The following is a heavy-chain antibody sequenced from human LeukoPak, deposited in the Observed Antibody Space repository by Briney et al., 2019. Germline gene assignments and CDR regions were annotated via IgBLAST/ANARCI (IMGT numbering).Heavy chain of an antibody. Sequence: PGGSLRLSCAASGFTFSNYEMNWVRQAPGKGLEWVSYISSSGSTIYYADSVKGRFTISRDNAKNSLYPQMNSLRAEDTAIYYCARDVAPIEYWGQGILVTVSS. D-gene: IGHD2-21*01. CDR1: GFTFSNYE. J-gene: IGHJ4*02. CDR2: ISSSGSTI. V-gene: IGHV3-48*03. CDR3: ARDVAPIEY.